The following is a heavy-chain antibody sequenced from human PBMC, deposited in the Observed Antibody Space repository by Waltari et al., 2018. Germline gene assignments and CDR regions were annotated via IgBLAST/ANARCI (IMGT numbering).Heavy chain of an antibody. CDR3: AGKQETPAGTSHSSHFPFDY. CDR2: DNAYKGNT. V-gene: IGHV1-18*01. D-gene: IGHD1-7*01. Sequence: QVQLVQSGAEVKKPGASVKVSCTASGYTFTSYGISWVRQAPGQGLGWMGWDNAYKGNTNQGKEPQGRITNTPNTTTSTAYNGLRSLRTYHPAREYRAGKQETPAGTSHSSHFPFDYWGQGTLVTVSS. CDR1: GYTFTSYG. J-gene: IGHJ4*02.